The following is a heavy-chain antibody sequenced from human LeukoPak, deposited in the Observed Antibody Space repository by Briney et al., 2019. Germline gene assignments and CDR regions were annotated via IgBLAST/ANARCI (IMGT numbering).Heavy chain of an antibody. CDR2: ISSSGSTI. D-gene: IGHD3-10*01. J-gene: IGHJ5*02. Sequence: PGGSLRLSCAASGFTFSDYYMSWIRQAPGKGLEWVSYISSSGSTIYYADSVKGRFTISRDNAKNSLYLQMNSLRAEDTAVYYCAMHDDYYGSGSPYARFDPWGQGTLVTVSS. CDR1: GFTFSDYY. CDR3: AMHDDYYGSGSPYARFDP. V-gene: IGHV3-11*04.